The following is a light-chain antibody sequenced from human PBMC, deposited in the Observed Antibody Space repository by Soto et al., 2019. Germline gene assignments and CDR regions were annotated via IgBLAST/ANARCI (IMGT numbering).Light chain of an antibody. Sequence: QSVLTQPHSASATPGQGVTIYCSGSSXNIGTNTVTWYQQLPGTAPKLLIYTDSFRSSGVPERFSGSKSGTSASLAISGLQSDDEADYYCAAWDDNLKAYVFGTGTKVTVL. CDR2: TDS. V-gene: IGLV1-44*01. CDR3: AAWDDNLKAYV. CDR1: SXNIGTNT. J-gene: IGLJ1*01.